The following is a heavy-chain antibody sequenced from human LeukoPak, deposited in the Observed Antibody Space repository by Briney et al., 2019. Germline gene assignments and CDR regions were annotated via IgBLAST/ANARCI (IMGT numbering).Heavy chain of an antibody. Sequence: GGSLRLSCTASGFTFSNFWMGWVRQAPGKGLEWVANIKQDETEKFYLGSVKGRFTISRDNAKNSLYLQMNSLRAEDTAVYYCARGYTVTPLHWGQGTLVTVSS. CDR3: ARGYTVTPLH. J-gene: IGHJ4*02. V-gene: IGHV3-7*03. D-gene: IGHD4-17*01. CDR2: IKQDETEK. CDR1: GFTFSNFW.